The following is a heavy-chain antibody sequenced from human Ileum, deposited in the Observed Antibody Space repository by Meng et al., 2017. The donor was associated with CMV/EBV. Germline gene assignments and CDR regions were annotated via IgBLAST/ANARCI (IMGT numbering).Heavy chain of an antibody. D-gene: IGHD3-16*01. CDR1: GDSITSFY. CDR3: ARGPGGFGDFNFDY. Sequence: QLPLQESGPGMVKPSETLSLTCTVSGDSITSFYWSWIRQPAGKALEWIGRIYHGGSTNYNPSLKSRVTLSVDTSKNQFSMRLTSVTAADTAVYYCARGPGGFGDFNFDYWGQGTLVTVSS. J-gene: IGHJ4*02. CDR2: IYHGGST. V-gene: IGHV4-4*07.